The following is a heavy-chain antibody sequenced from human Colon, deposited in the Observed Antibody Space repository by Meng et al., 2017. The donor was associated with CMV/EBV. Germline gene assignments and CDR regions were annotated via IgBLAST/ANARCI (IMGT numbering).Heavy chain of an antibody. J-gene: IGHJ6*02. CDR3: ARDNQYGMDV. CDR1: GFTFSNHW. Sequence: GESLKISCGASGFTFSNHWIHWVRQAPGKGLVWVSRTSSEGSSTNYAASVKGRFTISRDNAKNTLYLRMNSLRAEDTAVYYCARDNQYGMDVWGQGTAVTVSS. CDR2: TSSEGSST. V-gene: IGHV3-74*01.